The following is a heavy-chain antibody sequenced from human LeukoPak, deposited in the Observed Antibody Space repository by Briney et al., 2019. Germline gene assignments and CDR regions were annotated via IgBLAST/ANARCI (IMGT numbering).Heavy chain of an antibody. V-gene: IGHV1-3*01. CDR2: INAGNGNT. J-gene: IGHJ4*02. CDR1: GYTFTSYA. Sequence: ASVTVSCKASGYTFTSYAMHWVRQAPGQRLEWMGWINAGNGNTKYSQKFQGRVTITRDTSASTAYMELSSLRSEDTAVYYCARDQCSGGSCYEDYWGQGTLVTVSS. D-gene: IGHD2-15*01. CDR3: ARDQCSGGSCYEDY.